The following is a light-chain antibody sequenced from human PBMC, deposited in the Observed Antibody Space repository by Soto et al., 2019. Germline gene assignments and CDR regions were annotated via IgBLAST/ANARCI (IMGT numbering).Light chain of an antibody. J-gene: IGLJ3*02. CDR2: DDN. CDR3: QVWDSSSDHRV. V-gene: IGLV3-21*02. CDR1: NIGSKS. Sequence: SSELTQPPSVSVAPGQTARITCGGNNIGSKSVHWFQQTPGQAPVLVVYDDNDRPSGIPERFSGSNSGNTATLTISRVEAGDEADYYCQVWDSSSDHRVFGGGTKLTVL.